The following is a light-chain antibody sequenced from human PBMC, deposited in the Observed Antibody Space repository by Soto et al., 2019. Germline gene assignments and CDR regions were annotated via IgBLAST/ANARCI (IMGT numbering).Light chain of an antibody. Sequence: EIVMTQSPATLSVSPGERATLSCRASQTVSSNLAWYQQQPGQAPRLIIYGASSRATGIPARFSGSGSGTEFTLTISSLQSEDCAVYYCQQYNNWPPLTFGGGTKVDIK. J-gene: IGKJ4*01. CDR2: GAS. CDR3: QQYNNWPPLT. CDR1: QTVSSN. V-gene: IGKV3-15*01.